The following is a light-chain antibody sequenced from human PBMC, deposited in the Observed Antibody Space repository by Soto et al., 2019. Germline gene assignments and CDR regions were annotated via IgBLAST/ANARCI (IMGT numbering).Light chain of an antibody. V-gene: IGLV2-23*02. CDR1: SSDVGTYDL. Sequence: QSALTQPASVSGSPGQSITISCTGTSSDVGTYDLVSWYQQHPGKAPKLMIFEVNKRPSGVSNRFSGSKSGNTASLTVSGLQAEDEADYYCCSYGGRGILLCGGGTKLPS. CDR3: CSYGGRGILL. CDR2: EVN. J-gene: IGLJ3*02.